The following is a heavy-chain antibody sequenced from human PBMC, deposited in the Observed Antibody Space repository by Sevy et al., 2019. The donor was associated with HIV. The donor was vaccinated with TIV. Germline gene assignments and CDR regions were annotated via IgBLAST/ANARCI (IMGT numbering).Heavy chain of an antibody. CDR3: VRDDRDGYFEY. Sequence: ASVKVSCKASGYTFTGYYMHWMRQAPGQGLEWMGWINPDSGGPTYAPTFQGRVTLTRDTSISTAYMDLSRLKSDDTAVDYCVRDDRDGYFEYWGQGTLVTVSS. J-gene: IGHJ4*02. V-gene: IGHV1-2*02. CDR1: GYTFTGYY. CDR2: INPDSGGP.